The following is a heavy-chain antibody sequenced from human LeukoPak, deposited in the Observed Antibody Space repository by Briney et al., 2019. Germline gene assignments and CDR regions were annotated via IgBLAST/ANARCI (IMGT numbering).Heavy chain of an antibody. J-gene: IGHJ4*02. CDR1: GFTFSSDA. D-gene: IGHD1-26*01. CDR2: ISGSGVYT. V-gene: IGHV3-23*01. CDR3: AKRREGATDF. Sequence: VGSLRLSCAASGFTFSSDAMTWGRHAPGKGLEWVSTISGSGVYTYNTHSVKGRFTISRDNSKKTLYLQMDSLRADDTAVYYCAKRREGATDFWGQGTLVTVSS.